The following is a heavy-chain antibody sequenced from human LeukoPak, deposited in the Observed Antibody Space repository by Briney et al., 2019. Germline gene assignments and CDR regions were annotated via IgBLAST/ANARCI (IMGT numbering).Heavy chain of an antibody. CDR1: GGSISSGGYY. V-gene: IGHV4-31*03. D-gene: IGHD3-3*01. CDR2: IYYSGST. J-gene: IGHJ4*02. Sequence: PSETLSLTCTVSGGSISSGGYYWSWIRQHPGKGLEWIGYIYYSGSTYYNPSLKSRVTISVDTSKNQFSLKLSSVTAADTAVYYCARRFDYDFWSGYFDYWGQGTLVTVSS. CDR3: ARRFDYDFWSGYFDY.